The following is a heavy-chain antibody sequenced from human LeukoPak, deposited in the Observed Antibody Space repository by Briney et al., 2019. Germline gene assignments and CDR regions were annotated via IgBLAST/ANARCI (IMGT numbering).Heavy chain of an antibody. Sequence: PGGSLRLSCAASGFTFSSYAMSWFRQAPGKGLEWVSAISGSGGSTYYADSVKGRFTISRDNAKNSLYLQMNSLRAEDTAVYYCAKEGYDSSGYYYGYFDYWGQGTLVTVSS. CDR2: ISGSGGST. V-gene: IGHV3-23*01. CDR1: GFTFSSYA. CDR3: AKEGYDSSGYYYGYFDY. J-gene: IGHJ4*02. D-gene: IGHD3-22*01.